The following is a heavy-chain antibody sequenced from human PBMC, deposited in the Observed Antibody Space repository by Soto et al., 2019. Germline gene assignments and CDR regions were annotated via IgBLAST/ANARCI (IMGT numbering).Heavy chain of an antibody. J-gene: IGHJ4*02. CDR3: ARGHYSSGWPIDH. D-gene: IGHD6-19*01. V-gene: IGHV4-59*01. CDR2: VFHSATT. Sequence: SETLSLTCTVSGDSFSDYYWNWIRQVPGKGLEWIGFVFHSATTSYNPSLKTRVAISDDTSKKQFSLRLTSVSAADTAIYYCARGHYSSGWPIDHWGQGILVTVS. CDR1: GDSFSDYY.